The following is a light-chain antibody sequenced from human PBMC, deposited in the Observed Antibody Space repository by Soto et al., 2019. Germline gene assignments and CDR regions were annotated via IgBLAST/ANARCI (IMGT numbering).Light chain of an antibody. Sequence: EIVVTQSPGTLSLSPGERATLSCRASQSVSSSCLAWYHQKPGQAPRPLIYGASSRAIGIPDRFSGSGSGTDFTLTISRLEPEDFAVYYCQQYGSSPWTFGQGTKVEIK. CDR1: QSVSSSC. J-gene: IGKJ1*01. V-gene: IGKV3-20*01. CDR2: GAS. CDR3: QQYGSSPWT.